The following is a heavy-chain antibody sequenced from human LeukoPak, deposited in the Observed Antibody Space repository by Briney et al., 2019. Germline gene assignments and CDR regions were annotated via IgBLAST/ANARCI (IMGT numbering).Heavy chain of an antibody. Sequence: WIRQPPGKGLEWVSGISWNSGTIGYAVSVKGRFTISRDNAKNSLYLQMNSLRAEDTALYYCTKDLAIVGATGFDYWGQGTLVTVSS. D-gene: IGHD1-26*01. J-gene: IGHJ4*02. CDR2: ISWNSGTI. CDR3: TKDLAIVGATGFDY. V-gene: IGHV3-9*01.